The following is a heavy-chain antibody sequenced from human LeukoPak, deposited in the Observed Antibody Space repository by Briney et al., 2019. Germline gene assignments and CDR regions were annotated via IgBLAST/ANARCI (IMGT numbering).Heavy chain of an antibody. Sequence: NPSETLSLTCAVYGGSFSGYYWSWIRQPPGKGLEWIGEINHRGSTNYNPSLKSRVTISVDTSKNQFSLQLSSVTAADTAVYYCARDAEFYDSSRSYYDVLDVWGRGTMVTVSS. CDR3: ARDAEFYDSSRSYYDVLDV. D-gene: IGHD3-22*01. CDR1: GGSFSGYY. CDR2: INHRGST. J-gene: IGHJ3*01. V-gene: IGHV4-34*01.